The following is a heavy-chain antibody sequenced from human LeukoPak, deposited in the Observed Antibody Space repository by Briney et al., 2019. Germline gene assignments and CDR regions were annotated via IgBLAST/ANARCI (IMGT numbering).Heavy chain of an antibody. CDR1: GGSISSGGYY. D-gene: IGHD6-19*01. V-gene: IGHV4-31*03. CDR2: IYYSGST. J-gene: IGHJ6*02. Sequence: SETLSLTCTVSGGSISSGGYYWSWIRQHPGKGLEWIGYIYYSGSTYYNPSLKSRVTISVDTSKNQFSLKLSSVTAADTAVYYCARDSSGWYSNYYGMDAWGQGTTVTVSS. CDR3: ARDSSGWYSNYYGMDA.